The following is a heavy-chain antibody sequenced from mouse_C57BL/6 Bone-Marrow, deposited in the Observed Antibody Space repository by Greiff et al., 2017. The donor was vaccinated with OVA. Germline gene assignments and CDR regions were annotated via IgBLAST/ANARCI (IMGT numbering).Heavy chain of an antibody. D-gene: IGHD2-4*01. CDR1: GYTFTSYW. CDR3: ATIHDYDALFDY. Sequence: QVQLKQPGAELVKPGASVKLSCKASGYTFTSYWMHWVKQRPGQGLEWIGRIHPSDSDTNYNQKFKGKATLTVDKSSSTAYMQLSSLTSEDSAVYYCATIHDYDALFDYWGQGTTLTVSS. J-gene: IGHJ2*01. CDR2: IHPSDSDT. V-gene: IGHV1-74*01.